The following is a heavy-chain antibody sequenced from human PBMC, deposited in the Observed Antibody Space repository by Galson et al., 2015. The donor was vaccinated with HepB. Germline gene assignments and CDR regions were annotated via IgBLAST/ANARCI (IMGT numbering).Heavy chain of an antibody. Sequence: SVKVSCKASGYRFTSYGISWLRQAPGQGLEWMGWISVYSNNTNYAQKSQGRVIMTTDTSTSTAYLELRSLRSDDTAVYYCARDKRGLVGANTPLYYWGQGTLVTVSS. CDR1: GYRFTSYG. CDR3: ARDKRGLVGANTPLYY. J-gene: IGHJ4*02. V-gene: IGHV1-18*01. D-gene: IGHD1-26*01. CDR2: ISVYSNNT.